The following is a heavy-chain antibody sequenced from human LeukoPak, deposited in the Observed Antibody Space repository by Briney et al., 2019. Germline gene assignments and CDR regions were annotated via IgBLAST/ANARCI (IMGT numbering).Heavy chain of an antibody. Sequence: KGDGSSTRHADSMKGRFTISRDNAKNSLYLQMNSLRAEDTALYYCAKGIDLDTAMVDYWGQGTLVTVSS. CDR2: KGDGSST. CDR3: AKGIDLDTAMVDY. V-gene: IGHV3-74*01. J-gene: IGHJ4*02. D-gene: IGHD5-18*01.